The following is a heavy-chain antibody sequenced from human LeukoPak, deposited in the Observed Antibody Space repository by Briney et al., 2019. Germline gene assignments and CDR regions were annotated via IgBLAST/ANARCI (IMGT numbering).Heavy chain of an antibody. CDR1: GGSISSFY. Sequence: PSETLSLTFTVSGGSISSFYWSWIRQSPGKGLEWIGYISYTGNTNYNPSLKSRVTISVDTSKNQFSLKLSSVTAADTAVYYCAREGGFHSPAGIWGQGTKVTVSS. V-gene: IGHV4-4*08. CDR3: AREGGFHSPAGI. J-gene: IGHJ3*02. D-gene: IGHD1-26*01. CDR2: ISYTGNT.